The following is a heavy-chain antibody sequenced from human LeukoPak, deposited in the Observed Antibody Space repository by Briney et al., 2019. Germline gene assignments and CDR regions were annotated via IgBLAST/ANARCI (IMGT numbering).Heavy chain of an antibody. V-gene: IGHV4-38-2*02. D-gene: IGHD5-18*01. J-gene: IGHJ6*03. CDR1: GNSISSGYY. CDR3: ARSGSTQLWYMDV. Sequence: PSETLSLTCTVSGNSISSGYYWGWIRQPPGKGLERIGSIYHSGSTYYNPSLKSRVTISVDTSKNQFSLKLSSVTAADTAVYYCARSGSTQLWYMDVWGKGTTVTVSS. CDR2: IYHSGST.